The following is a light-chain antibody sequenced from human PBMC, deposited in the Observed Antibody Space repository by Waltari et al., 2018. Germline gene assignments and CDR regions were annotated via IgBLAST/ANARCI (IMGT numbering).Light chain of an antibody. CDR2: TAS. J-gene: IGKJ2*01. V-gene: IGKV1-9*01. CDR1: QGISSY. Sequence: DIQLTQSPSFLSASAGDRVTITCRASQGISSYLAWYQQTPGKAPKLLIYTASTLQSGVPSRFSGSGSGTEFTLTISSLQPEDFATYYCQHLNSYPVTFGQGTKLEIK. CDR3: QHLNSYPVT.